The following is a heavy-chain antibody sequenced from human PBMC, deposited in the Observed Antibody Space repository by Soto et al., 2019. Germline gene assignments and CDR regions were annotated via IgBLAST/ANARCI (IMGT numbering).Heavy chain of an antibody. CDR1: GYTLTGYY. CDR2: INPNSGGT. V-gene: IGHV1-2*02. D-gene: IGHD5-18*01. J-gene: IGHJ4*02. CDR3: ARVPGSYGYLDY. Sequence: ASVKVSCKASGYTLTGYYMHWVRQAPGQGLEWMGWINPNSGGTNYAQKFQGRVTMTRDTSISTAYMELSRLRSDDTAVYYCARVPGSYGYLDYWGQGTLVTVSS.